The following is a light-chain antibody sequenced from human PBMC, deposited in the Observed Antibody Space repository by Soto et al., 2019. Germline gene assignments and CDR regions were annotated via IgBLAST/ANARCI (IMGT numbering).Light chain of an antibody. CDR3: SSYAGAVV. Sequence: QSALTQRASVSGSPGQSITLSCTRTSSGVGNYNLVSWYQHRPGKAPKLIIYEGSQRPSGVSDRFSGSKSGNTASLTISGLRAADEADYYCSSYAGAVVFGGGTKLTV. V-gene: IGLV2-23*01. J-gene: IGLJ2*01. CDR1: SSGVGNYNL. CDR2: EGS.